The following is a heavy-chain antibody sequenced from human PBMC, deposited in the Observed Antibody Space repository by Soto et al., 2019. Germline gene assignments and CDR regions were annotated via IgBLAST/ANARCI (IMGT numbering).Heavy chain of an antibody. V-gene: IGHV3-48*01. CDR1: GFTFSSQN. CDR3: ARGAGSSWLFI. J-gene: IGHJ4*02. Sequence: EVQLVESGGGSVQPGGSLRLSCAASGFTFSSQNMNWVRQAPGKGLQWIAYISGSGDVIDYADSLKGRFTISRDNAKNTLYLQMNSLRAEDTAVYFCARGAGSSWLFIWGQGTLVTVSS. D-gene: IGHD6-13*01. CDR2: ISGSGDVI.